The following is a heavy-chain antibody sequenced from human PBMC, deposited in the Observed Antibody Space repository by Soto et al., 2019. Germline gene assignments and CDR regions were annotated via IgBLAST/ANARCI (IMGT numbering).Heavy chain of an antibody. J-gene: IGHJ4*01. D-gene: IGHD3-22*01. Sequence: GVQRLSSAASGFTFTTAVINWVRQAPGKGLEWVGRIKSKIDGGTTDFAAPVKGRFAISRDDSRNMVYFQMNSLEIEDTAVYYCTTDSHFTMKLVRFDYWGLGTLVTVSS. CDR2: IKSKIDGGTT. CDR3: TTDSHFTMKLVRFDY. CDR1: GFTFTTAV. V-gene: IGHV3-15*07.